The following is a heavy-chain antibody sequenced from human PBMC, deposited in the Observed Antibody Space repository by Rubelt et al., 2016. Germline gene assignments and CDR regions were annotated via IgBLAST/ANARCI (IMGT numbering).Heavy chain of an antibody. CDR2: IYYSGCT. D-gene: IGHD3-16*02. CDR3: ARLSSWFDP. J-gene: IGHJ5*02. V-gene: IGHV4-39*01. CDR1: GGSISSSSYY. Sequence: QLQLQESGPGLVKPSETLSLTCTVSGGSISSSSYYWGWVRQPPGKGLEWIGSIYYSGCTYYNPSLKSRVTISVDTSKNQFSLKLSSVTAADTAVYYCARLSSWFDPWGQGTLVTVSS.